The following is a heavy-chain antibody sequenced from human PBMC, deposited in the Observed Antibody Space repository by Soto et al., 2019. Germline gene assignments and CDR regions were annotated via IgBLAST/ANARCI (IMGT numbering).Heavy chain of an antibody. J-gene: IGHJ6*02. V-gene: IGHV3-48*03. CDR2: ISSSGSTI. CDR1: GFTFSSYE. Sequence: EVQLVESGGGLVQPGGSLRLSCAASGFTFSSYEMIWVRQAPGKGLEWVSYISSSGSTIYYADSVEGRFTISRDNAKNSLYLQMNSLRAEDPAVYECERENIPAGMDVWGPGTTVTVSS. CDR3: ERENIPAGMDV.